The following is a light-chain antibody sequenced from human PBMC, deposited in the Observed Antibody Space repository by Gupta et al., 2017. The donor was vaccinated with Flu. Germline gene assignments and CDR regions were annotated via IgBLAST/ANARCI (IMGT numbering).Light chain of an antibody. J-gene: IGKJ4*01. Sequence: DIQMTQSPSSLSASVGDRVIITCRTSQSISRYLNWYQVKPGKAPKLLIYAATSLQSGVPSRFSGGGSGTEFALTISSRQPEDFATYYCQQTDDTLALAFGGGTKVEIK. CDR3: QQTDDTLALA. V-gene: IGKV1-39*01. CDR2: AAT. CDR1: QSISRY.